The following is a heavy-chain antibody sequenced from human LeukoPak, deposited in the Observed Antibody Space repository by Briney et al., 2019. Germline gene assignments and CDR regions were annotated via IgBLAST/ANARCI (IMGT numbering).Heavy chain of an antibody. D-gene: IGHD3-10*01. CDR3: ARNRPTDGSGSYYNPFDY. CDR2: IIPILGIA. V-gene: IGHV1-69*04. CDR1: GGTFSSYA. J-gene: IGHJ4*02. Sequence: SVKVSCKASGGTFSSYAISWVRQAPGQGLEWMGGIIPILGIANYAQKFQGRVTMTRDTSTSTVYMELSSLRSEDTAVYYCARNRPTDGSGSYYNPFDYWGQGTLVTVSS.